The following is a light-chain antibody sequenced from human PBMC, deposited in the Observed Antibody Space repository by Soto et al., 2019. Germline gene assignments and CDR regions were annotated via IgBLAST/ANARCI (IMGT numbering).Light chain of an antibody. Sequence: EIVLTQSPATLSLSPGDTATLSCRASQTVNSSLAWFQQRPGQAPRLLIYDVSRRAPAIPARFSGSGSGTDFPLPISSLEPEDFAIYYCQQRTTLPTFVGGTQVEIK. CDR3: QQRTTLPT. CDR2: DVS. J-gene: IGKJ4*01. V-gene: IGKV3-11*01. CDR1: QTVNSS.